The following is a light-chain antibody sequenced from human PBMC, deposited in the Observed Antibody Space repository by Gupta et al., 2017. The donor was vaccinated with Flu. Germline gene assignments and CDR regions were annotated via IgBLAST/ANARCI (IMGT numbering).Light chain of an antibody. CDR3: QQVNSYPYT. CDR1: QGVSRY. CDR2: AAS. V-gene: IGKV1-9*01. J-gene: IGKJ2*01. Sequence: PSFLSASLGDTVTISCRASQGVSRYLGWYQQKEGRAPKLLIYAASTLQSGVPSRFSGNGIGKDFSLTIRILQPEDFATYFCQQVNSYPYTFGQGTKMEIK.